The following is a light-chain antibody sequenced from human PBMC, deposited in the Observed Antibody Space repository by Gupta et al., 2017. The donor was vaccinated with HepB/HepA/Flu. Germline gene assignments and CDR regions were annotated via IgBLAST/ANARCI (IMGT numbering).Light chain of an antibody. Sequence: QSALTQPASVSGSPGQSITISFTGTSSDIGANDYASWYQQHPGKAPKLIIYDVYNRPSGVSTRFSGSKSGNTASLTISGLQTEDEADYYCTSYTFSTAVVFGGGTKLTVL. CDR3: TSYTFSTAVV. V-gene: IGLV2-14*03. CDR1: SSDIGANDY. CDR2: DVY. J-gene: IGLJ3*02.